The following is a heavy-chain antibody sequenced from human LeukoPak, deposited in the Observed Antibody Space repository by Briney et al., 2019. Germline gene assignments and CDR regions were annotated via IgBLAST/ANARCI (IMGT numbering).Heavy chain of an antibody. J-gene: IGHJ5*02. CDR3: ARDHPHCSGGSCYSNLNWFDP. CDR2: INPNSGGT. CDR1: GYTFTGYY. Sequence: GASVKVSCKASGYTFTGYYMHWVRQAPGQGLEWMGWINPNSGGTNYAQKFQGRVTMTRDTSISTAYMELSRLRSDDTAVYYCARDHPHCSGGSCYSNLNWFDPWGQGTLVTVSS. V-gene: IGHV1-2*02. D-gene: IGHD2-15*01.